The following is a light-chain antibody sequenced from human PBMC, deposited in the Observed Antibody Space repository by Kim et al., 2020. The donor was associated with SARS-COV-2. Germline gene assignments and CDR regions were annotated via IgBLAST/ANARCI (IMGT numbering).Light chain of an antibody. CDR1: SSDVRGYNY. Sequence: GQSITFSCTGTSSDVRGYNYVSWYQQHPGKAPKLMIYDVSKRPSGVSNRFSGSKSGNTASLTISGLQAADEADYYCSLSTSSSTLVFGTGTKVTVL. V-gene: IGLV2-14*04. CDR3: SLSTSSSTLV. CDR2: DVS. J-gene: IGLJ1*01.